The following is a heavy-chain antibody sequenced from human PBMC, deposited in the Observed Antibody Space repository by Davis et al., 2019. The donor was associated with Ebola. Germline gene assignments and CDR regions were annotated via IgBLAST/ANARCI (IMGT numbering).Heavy chain of an antibody. J-gene: IGHJ6*04. CDR1: GGSISSSRYY. CDR3: ARQGDFWSTSGLDV. Sequence: SETLSLTCTVSGGSISSSRYYWGWIRQPPGKGLEWIGSIFYSGSTFYNPSLKSRVTISIDTSKNQFSLRLSFVTAADTAVYFCARQGDFWSTSGLDVWGKGTTVTVSS. V-gene: IGHV4-39*01. CDR2: IFYSGST. D-gene: IGHD3-3*01.